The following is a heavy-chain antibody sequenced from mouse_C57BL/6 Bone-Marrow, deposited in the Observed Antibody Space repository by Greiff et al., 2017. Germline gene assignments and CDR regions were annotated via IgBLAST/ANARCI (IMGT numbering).Heavy chain of an antibody. V-gene: IGHV5-16*01. CDR1: GFTFSDYY. CDR2: INYDGSST. D-gene: IGHD1-1*01. J-gene: IGHJ3*01. Sequence: EVKLLESEGGLVQPGSSMKLSCTASGFTFSDYYMAWVRQVPEKGLEWVANINYDGSSTYYLDSLKSRFIISRDNAKNILYLQMSSLKSEDTATYYCAREDYYGSSPWFAYWCQGTLVTVSA. CDR3: AREDYYGSSPWFAY.